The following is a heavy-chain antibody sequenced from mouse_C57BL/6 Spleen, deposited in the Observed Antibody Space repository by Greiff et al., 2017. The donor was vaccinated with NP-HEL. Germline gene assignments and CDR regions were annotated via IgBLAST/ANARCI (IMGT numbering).Heavy chain of an antibody. Sequence: VQLHQPGAELVRPGSSVKLSCKASGYTFTSYWMDWVKQRPGQGLEWIGNIYPSDSETHYNQKFKDKATLTVDKSSSTAYMQLSSLTSEDSAVYYCARGNYYGSSYPFAYWGQGTLVTVSA. J-gene: IGHJ3*01. CDR2: IYPSDSET. D-gene: IGHD1-1*01. CDR1: GYTFTSYW. CDR3: ARGNYYGSSYPFAY. V-gene: IGHV1-61*01.